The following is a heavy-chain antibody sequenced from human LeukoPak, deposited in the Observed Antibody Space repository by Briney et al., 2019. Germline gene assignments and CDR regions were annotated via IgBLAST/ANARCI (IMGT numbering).Heavy chain of an antibody. Sequence: ASVKVSCKVSGYTLTELSMHWVRQAPGKGLEWMGGFDPEDGETIYAQKFQGRVTMTEDTSTDTAYMELSSLRSEDTAVYYCATDSSGWSRSPRSFDYRGQGTLVTVSS. D-gene: IGHD6-19*01. CDR1: GYTLTELS. J-gene: IGHJ4*02. CDR2: FDPEDGET. V-gene: IGHV1-24*01. CDR3: ATDSSGWSRSPRSFDY.